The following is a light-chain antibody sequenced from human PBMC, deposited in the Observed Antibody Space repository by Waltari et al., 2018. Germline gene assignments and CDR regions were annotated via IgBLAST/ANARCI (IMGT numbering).Light chain of an antibody. J-gene: IGLJ3*02. V-gene: IGLV1-51*01. CDR1: SSNLVNSH. Sequence: QSVLTQPPSVSAAPGQKVTISCSGSSSNLVNSHLSWYQQLPGAAPNLLIYENSRRPSGIPDRFSCSKSGTSATLDITGLQTGDEGDYYCGSWDTSLNTGVFGGGTKLTVL. CDR2: ENS. CDR3: GSWDTSLNTGV.